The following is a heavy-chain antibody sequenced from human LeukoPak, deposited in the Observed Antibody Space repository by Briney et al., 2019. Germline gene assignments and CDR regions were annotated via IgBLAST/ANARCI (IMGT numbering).Heavy chain of an antibody. V-gene: IGHV3-11*01. CDR2: ISSSGSTI. CDR3: ARDLFRYSSTSPLTG. J-gene: IGHJ4*02. D-gene: IGHD6-13*01. Sequence: PEGSLRLSCAASGFTFSDYYMSWIRQAPGKGLEWVSYISSSGSTIYYADSVKGRFTISRDNAKNSLYLQMNSLRAEDTAVYYCARDLFRYSSTSPLTGWGQGTLVTVSS. CDR1: GFTFSDYY.